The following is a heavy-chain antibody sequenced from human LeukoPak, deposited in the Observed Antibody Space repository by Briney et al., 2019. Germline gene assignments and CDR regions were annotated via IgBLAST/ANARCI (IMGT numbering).Heavy chain of an antibody. J-gene: IGHJ4*02. CDR3: ARDQRGPAGGSGSYELISQGFDY. CDR2: ISSSSSYI. CDR1: GFTFSSYS. D-gene: IGHD1-26*01. Sequence: GGSLRLSCAASGFTFSSYSMNWVRQAPGKGLEWVSSISSSSSYIYYADSVKGRFTISRDNAKNSLYLQMNSLRAEDTAVYYCARDQRGPAGGSGSYELISQGFDYWGQGTLVTVSS. V-gene: IGHV3-21*01.